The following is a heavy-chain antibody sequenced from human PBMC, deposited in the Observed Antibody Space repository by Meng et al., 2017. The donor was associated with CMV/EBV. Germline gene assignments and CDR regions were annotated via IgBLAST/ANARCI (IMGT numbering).Heavy chain of an antibody. J-gene: IGHJ4*02. CDR3: ARTNGYLPSYFDY. D-gene: IGHD5-24*01. CDR1: GFTFSDYS. Sequence: SCAASGFTFSDYSMNWVRQAPGKGLEWVSSISSSTYIYYADSVKGRFTISRDNAKDSLSLQMSSLRAEDTAMYYCARTNGYLPSYFDYWGQGTLVTVSS. V-gene: IGHV3-21*01. CDR2: ISSSTYI.